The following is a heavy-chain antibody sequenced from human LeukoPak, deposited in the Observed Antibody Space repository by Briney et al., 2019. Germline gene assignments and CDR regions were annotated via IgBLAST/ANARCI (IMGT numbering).Heavy chain of an antibody. CDR3: ASSYYHDGDY. J-gene: IGHJ4*02. V-gene: IGHV3-23*01. Sequence: GGSLRLSCAASGFTFSTFAMIWVRQPPGKGLEWVSSIFPSGGEIHYADSVRGRFTISRDNSKSTLSLQMNSLRAEDTAIYYCASSYYHDGDYWGQGTLVTVSS. CDR1: GFTFSTFA. CDR2: IFPSGGEI. D-gene: IGHD3-22*01.